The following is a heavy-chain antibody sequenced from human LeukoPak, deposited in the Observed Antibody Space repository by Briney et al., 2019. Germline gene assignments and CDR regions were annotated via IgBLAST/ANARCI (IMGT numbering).Heavy chain of an antibody. CDR1: GFTFSSYW. CDR3: ARDVLRYFDWLFTDAFDI. J-gene: IGHJ3*02. CDR2: INTDGSTT. V-gene: IGHV3-74*01. D-gene: IGHD3-9*01. Sequence: GGSLRLSCAASGFTFSSYWMHWVRQTPGKGLVWVSRINTDGSTTSYADSVKGRFTISRDNAKNSLYLQMNSLRAEDTAVYYCARDVLRYFDWLFTDAFDIWGQGTMVTVSS.